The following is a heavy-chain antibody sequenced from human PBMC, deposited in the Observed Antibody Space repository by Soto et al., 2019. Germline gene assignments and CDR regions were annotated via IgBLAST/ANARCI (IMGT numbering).Heavy chain of an antibody. V-gene: IGHV1-69*10. D-gene: IGHD5-12*01. Sequence: SVKVSCQASRGTFSSIPISWMRQAPGQGLEWVGGTIPTVGEASYAQRFQGRVTITADKSTNTAYMELSNLRPEDTAVYYCASRRTSAYNRYFDSWGQGTLVTVSS. J-gene: IGHJ4*02. CDR3: ASRRTSAYNRYFDS. CDR1: RGTFSSIP. CDR2: TIPTVGEA.